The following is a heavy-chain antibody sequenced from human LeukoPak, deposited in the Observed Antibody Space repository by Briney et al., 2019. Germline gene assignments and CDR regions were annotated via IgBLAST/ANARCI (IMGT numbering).Heavy chain of an antibody. CDR1: GGSISPYY. CDR2: IYYSGST. CDR3: ARHGGGGESYPRVFDY. D-gene: IGHD1-26*01. V-gene: IGHV4-59*08. Sequence: PSETLSLTCTASGGSISPYYWSWIRQPPGKGLEWIGYIYYSGSTNYNPSLKSRVTISVDPSKNQFSLKLSSVTAADTAMYYCARHGGGGESYPRVFDYWGRGNLVTVSS. J-gene: IGHJ4*02.